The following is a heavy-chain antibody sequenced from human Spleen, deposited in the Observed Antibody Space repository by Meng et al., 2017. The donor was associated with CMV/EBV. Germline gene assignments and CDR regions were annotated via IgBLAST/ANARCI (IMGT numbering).Heavy chain of an antibody. CDR2: INPQSGST. D-gene: IGHD2-2*01. CDR1: GYTFSIYY. CDR3: TRSPSLVVPTALGDY. V-gene: IGHV1-2*02. Sequence: SGYTFSIYYIYGVRQAPGRGFEWMGWINPQSGSTKYEQKFQGRVTLTSDMSISTAYMELSGLTSDDTAIYYCTRSPSLVVPTALGDYWGQGALVTVSS. J-gene: IGHJ4*02.